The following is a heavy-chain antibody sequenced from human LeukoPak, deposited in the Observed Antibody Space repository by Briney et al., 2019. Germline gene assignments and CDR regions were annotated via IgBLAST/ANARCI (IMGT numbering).Heavy chain of an antibody. CDR1: GGSISNYY. J-gene: IGHJ4*02. CDR2: IYYSGST. V-gene: IGHV4-59*01. D-gene: IGHD2-21*02. Sequence: SETLSLTCTVSGGSISNYYWSWIRQPPGKGLEWIGYIYYSGSTNYNPSLKSRVTISVDTSNNQFTLKLSSVTAADTAVYYCARSGSKVMTAINFWGQGTLVTVSS. CDR3: ARSGSKVMTAINF.